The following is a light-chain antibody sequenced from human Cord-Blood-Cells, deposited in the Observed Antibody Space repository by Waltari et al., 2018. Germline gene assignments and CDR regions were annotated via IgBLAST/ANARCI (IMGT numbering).Light chain of an antibody. CDR2: WAS. V-gene: IGKV4-1*01. J-gene: IGKJ1*01. CDR3: QQYYSTPPT. CDR1: QSVLYSSNNKNY. Sequence: DLVMTQSPDSLAVSLGERATINCKSRQSVLYSSNNKNYLAWYQQKPGQPPKLLIYWASTRESGVPDRFSGSGSGTDFTLTISSLQAEDVAVYYCQQYYSTPPTFGQGTKVEIK.